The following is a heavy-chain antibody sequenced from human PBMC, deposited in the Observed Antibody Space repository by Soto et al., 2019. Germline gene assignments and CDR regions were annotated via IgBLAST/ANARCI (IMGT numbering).Heavy chain of an antibody. J-gene: IGHJ4*02. CDR2: IKTKTEGGII. CDR1: GFTLSNAW. V-gene: IGHV3-15*01. Sequence: EVQLVESGGGLVKPGGSLRLSCAASGFTLSNAWMNWVRQAPGKGLEWVGRIKTKTEGGIIDDAAPVKGRFTISRNDSKNTLYLQMDSLKAEDTAVYYCADIAVSHTVDYWGQGTLVTVSS. CDR3: ADIAVSHTVDY. D-gene: IGHD6-19*01.